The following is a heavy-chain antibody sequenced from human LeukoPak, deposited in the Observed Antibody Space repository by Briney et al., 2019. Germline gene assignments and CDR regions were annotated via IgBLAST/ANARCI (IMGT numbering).Heavy chain of an antibody. CDR3: ASALNSRSSSS. CDR2: ISPNSGGT. Sequence: ASVKVSCKASGYSFTGYYMHWVRQAPGQGLEWMGWISPNSGGTHYAQKFQGRVTMTTDTTIGTAYMELSRLTSDDTAVYYCASALNSRSSSSWGQGTRVTVSS. V-gene: IGHV1-2*02. J-gene: IGHJ5*01. CDR1: GYSFTGYY. D-gene: IGHD6-13*01.